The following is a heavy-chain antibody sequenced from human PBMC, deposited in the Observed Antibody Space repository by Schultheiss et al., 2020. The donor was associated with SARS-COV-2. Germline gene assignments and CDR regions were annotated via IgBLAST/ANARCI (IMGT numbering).Heavy chain of an antibody. Sequence: GGSLRLSCAASGFTVSTNYMSWVRQAPGKGLEWVSVIYSGGSTYYADSVKGRFTISRDNAKNSLYLQMNSLRAEDTAVYYCARDGGWIQLDYWGQGTLVTVSS. V-gene: IGHV3-53*01. J-gene: IGHJ4*02. D-gene: IGHD5-18*01. CDR2: IYSGGST. CDR1: GFTVSTNY. CDR3: ARDGGWIQLDY.